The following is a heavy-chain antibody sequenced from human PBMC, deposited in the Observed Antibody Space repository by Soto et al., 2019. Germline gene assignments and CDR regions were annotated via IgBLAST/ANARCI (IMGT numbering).Heavy chain of an antibody. CDR2: ISGYNGNT. J-gene: IGHJ6*02. CDR1: GYSFTTYG. CDR3: ASEGPAPYYYYGMDV. Sequence: QVQLVQSRGEVKKPGASVKVSCKTSGYSFTTYGISWVRQAPGQGLEWMGWISGYNGNTNYAQKLQGRVTMTTDTSKSTAYMELRSLRSDDTAVYYCASEGPAPYYYYGMDVWGQGSTVTVSS. V-gene: IGHV1-18*01.